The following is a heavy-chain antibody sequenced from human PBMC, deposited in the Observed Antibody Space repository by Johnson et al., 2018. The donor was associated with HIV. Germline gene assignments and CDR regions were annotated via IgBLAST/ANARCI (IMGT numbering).Heavy chain of an antibody. CDR1: GFTFSSYA. D-gene: IGHD1-26*01. CDR2: ISYDGSNK. CDR3: AKGATRYKTSGSNSDGAFDI. Sequence: QVQLVESGGGVVQPGRSLRLSCAASGFTFSSYAMHWVRQAPGKGLEWVAVISYDGSNKYYADSVKGRFPISRDNSKNTLYLQMNSLRAEDTAVYYWAKGATRYKTSGSNSDGAFDIWGQGTMVTVSS. J-gene: IGHJ3*02. V-gene: IGHV3-30-3*01.